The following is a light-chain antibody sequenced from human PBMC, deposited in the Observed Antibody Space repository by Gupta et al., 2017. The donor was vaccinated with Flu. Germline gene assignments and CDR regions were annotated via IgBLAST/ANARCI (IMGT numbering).Light chain of an antibody. Sequence: DIKMTTSPSYLSASVGDRVTITCRASQSIGNYLHWYQQRAGKAPQLLIYAASSLQGGVPSRFTGSGAGTDFALTISSLQPEDSATFYCQQSSNKPFTFGQGTNLEIK. J-gene: IGKJ2*01. CDR2: AAS. CDR3: QQSSNKPFT. V-gene: IGKV1-39*01. CDR1: QSIGNY.